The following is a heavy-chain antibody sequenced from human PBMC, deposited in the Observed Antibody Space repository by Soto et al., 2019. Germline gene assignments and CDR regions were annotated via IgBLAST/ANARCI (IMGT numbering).Heavy chain of an antibody. D-gene: IGHD4-17*01. V-gene: IGHV1-18*01. Sequence: GASVKVSCKASGYTFTSYGIGWVRQAPGQGLEWMGWISAYNGNTNYAQKLQGRVTMTTDTSTSTADMELRSLRSDDTAVYYCARDPMPYGDYGERWFDPWGQGTLVTVSS. CDR1: GYTFTSYG. CDR3: ARDPMPYGDYGERWFDP. CDR2: ISAYNGNT. J-gene: IGHJ5*02.